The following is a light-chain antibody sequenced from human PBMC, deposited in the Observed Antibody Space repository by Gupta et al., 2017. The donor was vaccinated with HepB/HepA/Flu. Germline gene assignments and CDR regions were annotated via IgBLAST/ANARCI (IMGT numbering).Light chain of an antibody. V-gene: IGKV1-39*01. CDR1: QRISSY. CDR2: GAS. Sequence: QMTQSPSSLSASVGDRVTITCRASQRISSYVTWYQHEPGKAPKLLIYGASSLQSRVPTRFSGSGAGTEDITPTSSLQPEDFSTYYCQHRNNTTWTFGQGTKVEIK. J-gene: IGKJ1*01. CDR3: QHRNNTTWT.